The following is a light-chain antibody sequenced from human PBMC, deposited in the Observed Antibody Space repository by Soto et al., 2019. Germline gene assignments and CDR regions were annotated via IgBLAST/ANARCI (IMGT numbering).Light chain of an antibody. V-gene: IGKV1-9*01. J-gene: IGKJ1*01. CDR1: QGISSY. CDR3: QHLNSYPRT. Sequence: DIQLTQSPSFLSASVGDRVTITCRASQGISSYLAWYQQKPGKAPKLLIYAASILQSGVPSRFSGSGSGTGFTLTISSLQPEDFATYYCQHLNSYPRTFGRGTEVEIK. CDR2: AAS.